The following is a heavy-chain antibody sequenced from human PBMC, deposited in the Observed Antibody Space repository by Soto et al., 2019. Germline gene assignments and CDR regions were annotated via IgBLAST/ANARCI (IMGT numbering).Heavy chain of an antibody. CDR1: GFTLSDYS. CDR3: AKETAVVAHFDY. V-gene: IGHV3-21*04. D-gene: IGHD2-21*01. CDR2: SRSTTNYM. Sequence: PGGSLRLSCAASGFTLSDYSMNWVRQAPGKGLEWVSSSRSTTNYMNYADSVKGRFTISRDNAKNSLYLQMNSLRAEDTAVYYCAKETAVVAHFDYWGQGT. J-gene: IGHJ4*02.